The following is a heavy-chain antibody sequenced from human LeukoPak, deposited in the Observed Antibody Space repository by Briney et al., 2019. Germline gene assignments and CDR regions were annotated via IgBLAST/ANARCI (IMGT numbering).Heavy chain of an antibody. Sequence: GGSLRRSCAASGFTFSTFSMDWVRQAPGRGLQWLSYISSTSNTIYYADSLKGRFTISRDNAKNSLYLQIDSLSVEDTAVYYCARMGIAAAGVDYWGQGTLVTVSS. CDR2: ISSTSNTI. CDR1: GFTFSTFS. CDR3: ARMGIAAAGVDY. J-gene: IGHJ4*02. D-gene: IGHD6-13*01. V-gene: IGHV3-48*01.